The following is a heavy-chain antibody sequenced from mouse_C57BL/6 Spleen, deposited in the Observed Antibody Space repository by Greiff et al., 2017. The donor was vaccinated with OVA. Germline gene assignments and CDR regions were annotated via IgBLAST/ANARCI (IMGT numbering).Heavy chain of an antibody. CDR3: ARCYYYGSSYDWYFDV. CDR1: GYAFSSSW. Sequence: QVQLQQSGPELVKPGASVKISCKASGYAFSSSWMNWVKQRPGKGLEWIGRIYPGDGDTNYNGKFKGKATLTADKSSSTAYMQLSSLTSEDSAVYFCARCYYYGSSYDWYFDVWGTGTTVTVSS. D-gene: IGHD1-1*01. J-gene: IGHJ1*03. CDR2: IYPGDGDT. V-gene: IGHV1-82*01.